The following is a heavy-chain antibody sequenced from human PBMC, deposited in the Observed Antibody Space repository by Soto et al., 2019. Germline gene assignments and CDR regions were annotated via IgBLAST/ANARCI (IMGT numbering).Heavy chain of an antibody. D-gene: IGHD3-10*01. CDR1: GFTFSSYA. Sequence: GGSLRLSCAASGFTFSSYAMSWVRQAPGKGLVWVSAIRGSGGSTYYVDSGKGRFTISRDNSKNTLYLQMNSLRAEDTAVYYCAKRQIGDRGDYFDYWGQGTLVTVSS. J-gene: IGHJ4*02. V-gene: IGHV3-23*02. CDR2: IRGSGGST. CDR3: AKRQIGDRGDYFDY.